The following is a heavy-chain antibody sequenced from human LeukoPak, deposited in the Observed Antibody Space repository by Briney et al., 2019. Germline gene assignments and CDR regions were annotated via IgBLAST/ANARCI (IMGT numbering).Heavy chain of an antibody. J-gene: IGHJ4*02. V-gene: IGHV3-21*01. CDR2: ISSSSSYM. D-gene: IGHD3-10*01. CDR1: GFTFSSYS. Sequence: GGSLRLSCAASGFTFSSYSMNWVRQAPGKGLEWVSSISSSSSYMYYADSVKGRFTISRDNAKNSLYLQMNSLRAEDTAVYYCARKVAEAYGSGSYLDYWGQGTLITVSS. CDR3: ARKVAEAYGSGSYLDY.